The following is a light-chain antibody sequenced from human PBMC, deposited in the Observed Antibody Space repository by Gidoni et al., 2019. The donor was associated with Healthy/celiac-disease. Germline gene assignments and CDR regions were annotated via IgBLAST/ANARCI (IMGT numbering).Light chain of an antibody. CDR1: QDISSY. CDR2: DAS. CDR3: QQYDNLPLT. J-gene: IGKJ4*01. Sequence: DIQLTQSPSSLSASIGDRVTITCQASQDISSYLNWYQQKVGKAPKLLIYDASNLETGVPSRFSGSGSGTDFTFTSSSLQPEDIATYYCQQYDNLPLTFGGXTKVEIK. V-gene: IGKV1-33*01.